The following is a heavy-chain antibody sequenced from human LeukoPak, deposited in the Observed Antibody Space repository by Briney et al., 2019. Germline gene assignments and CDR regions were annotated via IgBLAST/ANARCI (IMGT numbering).Heavy chain of an antibody. V-gene: IGHV4-34*01. CDR2: NNHSGST. J-gene: IGHJ4*02. Sequence: SESLSLTCAVYGGSFSGYYWTWIRQPPGKGLEWIGENNHSGSTNYNPSLKSRVTISVDTSKNQFSLKLSSVTAADTAVYYCARGRSRYYDSSGPACFDYWGQGTLVTVSS. CDR3: ARGRSRYYDSSGPACFDY. CDR1: GGSFSGYY. D-gene: IGHD3-22*01.